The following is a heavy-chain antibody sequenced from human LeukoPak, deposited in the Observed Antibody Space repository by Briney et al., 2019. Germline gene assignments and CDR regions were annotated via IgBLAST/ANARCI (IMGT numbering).Heavy chain of an antibody. CDR1: GGTFSSYA. CDR3: ARYSKVGYYYYGMDV. Sequence: ASVKVSCKASGGTFSSYAISWVRQAPGQGLEWMGGIIPIFGTANYAQKFQGRVTITADESTSTAYMELSSLRSEDTAVYYCARYSKVGYYYYGMDVWGQGTTVTVSS. CDR2: IIPIFGTA. J-gene: IGHJ6*02. D-gene: IGHD6-13*01. V-gene: IGHV1-69*13.